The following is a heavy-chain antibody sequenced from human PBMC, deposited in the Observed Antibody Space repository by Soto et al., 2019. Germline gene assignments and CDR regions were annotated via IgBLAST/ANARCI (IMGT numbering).Heavy chain of an antibody. J-gene: IGHJ4*02. CDR1: GGSISSYH. V-gene: IGHV4-4*07. CDR3: AREFGDNWNYEAY. D-gene: IGHD1-7*01. Sequence: PSETLSLTCSVSGGSISSYHWSWIRQPAGKGLEWIGRMYSNGNTNYNPSLKSRVTVSIDKSKNPLFLRLNSVTASYSAVYYCAREFGDNWNYEAYWGEGTAVAVS. CDR2: MYSNGNT.